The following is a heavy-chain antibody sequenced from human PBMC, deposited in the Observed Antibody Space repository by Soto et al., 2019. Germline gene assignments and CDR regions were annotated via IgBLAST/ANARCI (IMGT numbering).Heavy chain of an antibody. J-gene: IGHJ4*02. D-gene: IGHD3-10*01. CDR3: ARDRLVRGVESSVYFDY. CDR2: IWYDGSNK. Sequence: GGSLRLSCAASGFTFSSYGMHWVRQAPGKGLEWVAVIWYDGSNKYYADSVKGRFTISRDNSKNTRYLQMNSLRAEDTAVYYCARDRLVRGVESSVYFDYWGQGTLVTVSS. CDR1: GFTFSSYG. V-gene: IGHV3-33*01.